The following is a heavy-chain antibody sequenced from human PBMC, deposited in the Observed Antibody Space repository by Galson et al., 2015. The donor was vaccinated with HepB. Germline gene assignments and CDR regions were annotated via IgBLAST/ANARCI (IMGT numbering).Heavy chain of an antibody. V-gene: IGHV3-30*18. Sequence: SLRLSCAASGFTFSSYGMHWVRQAPGKGLEWVAVISYDGSNKYYADSVKGRFTISRDNSKNTLYLQMNSLRAEDTAVHYCAKDSGSYYFDYWGQGTLVTVSS. J-gene: IGHJ4*02. CDR2: ISYDGSNK. D-gene: IGHD1-26*01. CDR3: AKDSGSYYFDY. CDR1: GFTFSSYG.